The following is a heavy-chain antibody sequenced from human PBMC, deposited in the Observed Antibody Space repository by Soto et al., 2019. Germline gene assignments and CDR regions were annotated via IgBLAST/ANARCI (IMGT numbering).Heavy chain of an antibody. CDR2: IYYSRST. CDR3: ARGVVVVPAAIYDGMDV. Sequence: ASETLSLTCTVSGGSISSGGYYWGWIRQHPGKGLEWIGYIYYSRSTYYNPALKRRVTISVDTSKKQFSLKLSSVTAADTAVYYCARGVVVVPAAIYDGMDVWGQGTTVTVSS. J-gene: IGHJ6*02. CDR1: GGSISSGGYY. V-gene: IGHV4-31*03. D-gene: IGHD2-2*01.